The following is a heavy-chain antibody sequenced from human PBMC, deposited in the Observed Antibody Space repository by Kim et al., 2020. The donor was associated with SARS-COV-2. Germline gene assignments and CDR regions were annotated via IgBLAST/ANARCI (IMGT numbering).Heavy chain of an antibody. V-gene: IGHV3-30*03. J-gene: IGHJ4*02. CDR2: ISYDGSNK. CDR3: ATPMIVVVNPYY. CDR1: GFTFSSYG. D-gene: IGHD3-22*01. Sequence: GGSLRLSCAASGFTFSSYGMHWVRQAPGKGLEWVAVISYDGSNKYYADSVKGRFTISRDNSKNTLYLQMNSLRAEDTAVYYCATPMIVVVNPYYWGQGTL.